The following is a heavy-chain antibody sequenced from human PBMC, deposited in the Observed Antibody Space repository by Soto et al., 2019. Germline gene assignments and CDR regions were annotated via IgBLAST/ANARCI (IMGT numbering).Heavy chain of an antibody. V-gene: IGHV4-4*02. CDR1: GGSISSSNW. J-gene: IGHJ6*02. CDR2: IYHSGST. D-gene: IGHD5-18*01. CDR3: ARDRPSVDTAMAWGYYYYYGMDV. Sequence: PSETLSLTCAVSGGSISSSNWWSWVRQPPGKGLEWIGEIYHSGSTNYNPSLKSRVTISVDKSKNQFSLKLSSVTAADTAVYYCARDRPSVDTAMAWGYYYYYGMDVWGQGTTLTVSS.